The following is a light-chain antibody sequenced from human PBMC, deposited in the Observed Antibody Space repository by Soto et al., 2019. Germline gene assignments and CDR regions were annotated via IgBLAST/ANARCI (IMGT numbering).Light chain of an antibody. J-gene: IGKJ4*01. Sequence: IQLTQSPSSLSASVGDRVTITCRASQGISSYLAWYQQKPGEAPKLLIYAASTLQSGVPSRFSGSGSGTDFTLTISSLLPEDFATYYCQQLNTYPPTFGGGTKVEIK. CDR1: QGISSY. CDR3: QQLNTYPPT. CDR2: AAS. V-gene: IGKV1-9*01.